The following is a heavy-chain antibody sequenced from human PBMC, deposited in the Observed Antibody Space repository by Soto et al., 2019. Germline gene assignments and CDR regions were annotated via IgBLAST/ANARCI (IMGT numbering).Heavy chain of an antibody. J-gene: IGHJ5*02. D-gene: IGHD3-10*02. Sequence: SETLSLTCSLSGGSINSSDHFWGWIRQTPGKGLEWIGSVYYTETTYYNPSLKSPVTISVETSRNTFSLKVNSVTAADTGIYYCARQRVLSTNMFITSFDPWGQGTLVTVSS. CDR2: VYYTETT. CDR3: ARQRVLSTNMFITSFDP. V-gene: IGHV4-39*01. CDR1: GGSINSSDHF.